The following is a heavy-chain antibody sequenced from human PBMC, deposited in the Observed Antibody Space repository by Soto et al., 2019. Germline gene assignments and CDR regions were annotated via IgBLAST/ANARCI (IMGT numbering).Heavy chain of an antibody. J-gene: IGHJ4*02. CDR2: IYHSGST. Sequence: RSLTCAVSGGSISSGGYSWSWIRQPPGKGLEWIGYIYHSGSTYYNPSLKSRVTISVDRSKNQFSLKLSSVTAADTAVYYCARADPTGTAPDYWGQGTLVTVSS. D-gene: IGHD1-1*01. CDR3: ARADPTGTAPDY. CDR1: GGSISSGGYS. V-gene: IGHV4-30-2*01.